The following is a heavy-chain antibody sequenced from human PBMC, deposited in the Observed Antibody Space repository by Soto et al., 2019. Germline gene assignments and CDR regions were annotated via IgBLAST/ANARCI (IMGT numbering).Heavy chain of an antibody. Sequence: QVQLQESGPELVKPSQTLTLTCTVSAGSISSGVHYWTWIRHLPGKALEWIGFIYYSRTTFYNPALRSRVSTAVDTSKNHFSLKLSCVTAADTAVYFFASGRSGSKIDQWGQGCLVSVSS. CDR3: ASGRSGSKIDQ. D-gene: IGHD3-22*01. CDR1: AGSISSGVHY. CDR2: IYYSRTT. J-gene: IGHJ4*02. V-gene: IGHV4-31*03.